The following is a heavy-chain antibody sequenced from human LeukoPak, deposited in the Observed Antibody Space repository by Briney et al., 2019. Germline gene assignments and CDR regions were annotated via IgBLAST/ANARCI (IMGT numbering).Heavy chain of an antibody. Sequence: SETLSLTCTVSGGSISSYYWSWIRQPAGKGLEWIGRIYTSGSTNYNPSLKSRVTMSVDTSKNQFSLKLSSVTAADTAVYYCARNPRLYSYDSSQGNNWFDPWGQGTLVTVSS. J-gene: IGHJ5*02. D-gene: IGHD3-22*01. V-gene: IGHV4-4*07. CDR2: IYTSGST. CDR1: GGSISSYY. CDR3: ARNPRLYSYDSSQGNNWFDP.